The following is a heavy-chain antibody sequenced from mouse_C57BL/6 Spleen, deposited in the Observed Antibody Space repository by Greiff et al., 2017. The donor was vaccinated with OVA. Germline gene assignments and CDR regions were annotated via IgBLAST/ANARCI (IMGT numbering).Heavy chain of an antibody. Sequence: EVMLVESGGGLVQPGGSLSLSCAASGFTFTDYYMSWVRQPPGQALEWLGFIRNKANGYTTEYSASVQGRFTISRDNSQSILYLQMNALRAEDSATYYCARYSGLLRPYYAMDYWGQGTSVTVSS. J-gene: IGHJ4*01. CDR1: GFTFTDYY. CDR2: IRNKANGYTT. V-gene: IGHV7-3*01. CDR3: ARYSGLLRPYYAMDY. D-gene: IGHD1-2*01.